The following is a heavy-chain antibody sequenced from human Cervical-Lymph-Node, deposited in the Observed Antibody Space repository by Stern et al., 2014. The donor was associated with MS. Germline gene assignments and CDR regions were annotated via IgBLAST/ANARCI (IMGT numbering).Heavy chain of an antibody. CDR1: GYTLTELS. Sequence: QMQLVQSGAEVKKPGASVKVSCKVSGYTLTELSMHWVRQAPGKGLEWMGGFDPEDGETIYAQKFQGRVTMTEDTSTDTAYMELSSLRSEDTAVYYCATDRDDFRSGYSAPTKGYGLDVWGQGTTGTVTS. V-gene: IGHV1-24*01. J-gene: IGHJ6*02. D-gene: IGHD3-3*01. CDR2: FDPEDGET. CDR3: ATDRDDFRSGYSAPTKGYGLDV.